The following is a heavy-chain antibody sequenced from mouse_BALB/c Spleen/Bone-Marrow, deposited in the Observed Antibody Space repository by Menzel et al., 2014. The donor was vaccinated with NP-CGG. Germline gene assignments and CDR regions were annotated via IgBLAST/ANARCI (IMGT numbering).Heavy chain of an antibody. CDR3: ARALGSYVWYFDV. CDR2: ITFDGSY. J-gene: IGHJ1*01. D-gene: IGHD1-1*02. Sequence: EVKVEESGPGLMKPSQSLSLTCSVTGFSITSGYYWNWIRQFPGHTLEWMGYITFDGSYDYNPSLKNRISITRDTSNNQFFLKLNSVTAEDTASYYCARALGSYVWYFDVWGAGTTVTVSS. V-gene: IGHV3-6*02. CDR1: GFSITSGYY.